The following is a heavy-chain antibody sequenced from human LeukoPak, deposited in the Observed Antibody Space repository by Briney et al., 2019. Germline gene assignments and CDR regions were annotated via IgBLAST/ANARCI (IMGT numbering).Heavy chain of an antibody. CDR3: ARVGSGYSSGWYPIDY. J-gene: IGHJ4*02. CDR1: GGSFSVYY. V-gene: IGHV4-34*01. Sequence: SETLSLTCAVCGGSFSVYYWSWIRQPQGKGLEWIGEINHSGSTNYNPSLKSRVTISVDTSKNQFSLKLSSVTAADTAVYYCARVGSGYSSGWYPIDYWGQGTLVTVSS. CDR2: INHSGST. D-gene: IGHD6-19*01.